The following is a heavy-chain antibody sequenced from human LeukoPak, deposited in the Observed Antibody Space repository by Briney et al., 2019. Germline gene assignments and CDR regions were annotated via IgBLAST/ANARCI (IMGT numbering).Heavy chain of an antibody. J-gene: IGHJ3*02. CDR1: GYTFTGYY. CDR3: ARLFGVVTTDAFDI. Sequence: ASVKVSCKASGYTFTGYYMHWVRQAPGQGLEWMGWINPNSGGTNYAQKFQGRVTMTRDTSISTAYMELSRLGSDDTAVYYCARLFGVVTTDAFDIWGQGTMVTVSS. V-gene: IGHV1-2*02. CDR2: INPNSGGT. D-gene: IGHD3-3*01.